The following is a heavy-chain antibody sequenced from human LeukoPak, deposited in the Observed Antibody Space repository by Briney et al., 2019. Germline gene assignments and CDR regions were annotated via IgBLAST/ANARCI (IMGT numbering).Heavy chain of an antibody. CDR3: ARDSQTTVLTALSL. V-gene: IGHV4-59*13. J-gene: IGHJ4*02. D-gene: IGHD4-23*01. CDR1: GGSIHTYY. Sequence: PSETLSLTCSVSGGSIHTYYWTWIRQPPGKGLEWIGNVYYSGTTYYNPSLKSRLTISVDTSKNQFSLKLNSVTAADTAVYYCARDSQTTVLTALSLWGQGTLVTVSS. CDR2: VYYSGTT.